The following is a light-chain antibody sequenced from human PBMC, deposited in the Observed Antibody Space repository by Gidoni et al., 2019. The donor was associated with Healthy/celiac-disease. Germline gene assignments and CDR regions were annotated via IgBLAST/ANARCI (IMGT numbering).Light chain of an antibody. CDR2: EAS. CDR1: QDINNY. V-gene: IGKV1-33*01. J-gene: IGKJ4*01. CDR3: QQFDNLPLT. Sequence: DIQMTSSPSSLSASVGDRVNITCQASQDINNYLNWYQQKQGKAPKLLIYEASNLETGVPTRFSGGESGTHFTFTISSLQPEDIATYYCQQFDNLPLTFGGGTKVEIK.